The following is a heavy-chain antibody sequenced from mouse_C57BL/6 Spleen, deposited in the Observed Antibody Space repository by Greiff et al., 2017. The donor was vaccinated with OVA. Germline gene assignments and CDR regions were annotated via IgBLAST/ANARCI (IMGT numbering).Heavy chain of an antibody. CDR3: ASSYYSNLDYAMDY. CDR1: GYAFSSSW. Sequence: QVQLQQSGPELVKPGASVKISCKASGYAFSSSWMNWVKQRPGKGLEWIGRIYPGDGDTNYNGKFKGKATLTADKSSSTAYMQLSSLTSEDSAVYFCASSYYSNLDYAMDYWGQGTSVTVSS. CDR2: IYPGDGDT. D-gene: IGHD2-5*01. V-gene: IGHV1-82*01. J-gene: IGHJ4*01.